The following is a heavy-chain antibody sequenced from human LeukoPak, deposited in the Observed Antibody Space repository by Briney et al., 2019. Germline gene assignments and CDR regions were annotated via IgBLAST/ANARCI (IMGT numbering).Heavy chain of an antibody. V-gene: IGHV1-8*01. J-gene: IGHJ3*02. CDR3: ARLRPYYDSSGYPDAFDI. CDR2: MNPNSGNT. CDR1: GYTFTSYD. D-gene: IGHD3-22*01. Sequence: GASVKVSCKASGYTFTSYDINWVRQATGQGLEWMVWMNPNSGNTGYAQKFQGRVTMTRNTSISTAYMELSSLRSEDTAVYYCARLRPYYDSSGYPDAFDIWGQGTMVTVSS.